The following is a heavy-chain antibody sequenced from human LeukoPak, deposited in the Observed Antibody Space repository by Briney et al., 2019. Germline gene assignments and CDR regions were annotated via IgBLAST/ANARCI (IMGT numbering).Heavy chain of an antibody. CDR3: ARISVAVAGDLGYYYGMDV. J-gene: IGHJ6*04. V-gene: IGHV6-1*01. Sequence: SQTLSLTCAISGDSVSSNSAAWNWIRQSPSRGLEWLGRTYYRSKWYNDYAVSVESRITINPDTSKNQFSLQLNSVTPEDTAVYYCARISVAVAGDLGYYYGMDVWGKGTTVTVSS. D-gene: IGHD6-19*01. CDR1: GDSVSSNSAA. CDR2: TYYRSKWYN.